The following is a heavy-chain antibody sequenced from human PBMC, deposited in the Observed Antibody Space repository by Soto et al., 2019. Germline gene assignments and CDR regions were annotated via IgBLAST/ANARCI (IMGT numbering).Heavy chain of an antibody. CDR2: INHSGST. CDR1: GGSFSGYY. V-gene: IGHV4-34*01. Sequence: SETLSLTCAVYGGSFSGYYWSWIRQPPGKGLEWIGEINHSGSTNYNPSLKSRVTISVDTSKNQFSLKLSSVTAADTAVYYCARGYYSSSYNFDYWGQGTLVTVSS. J-gene: IGHJ4*02. D-gene: IGHD6-6*01. CDR3: ARGYYSSSYNFDY.